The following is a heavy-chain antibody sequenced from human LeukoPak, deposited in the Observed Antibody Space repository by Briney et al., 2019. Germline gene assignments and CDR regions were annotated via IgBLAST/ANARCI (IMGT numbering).Heavy chain of an antibody. CDR1: GYTFTVYY. J-gene: IGHJ6*02. V-gene: IGHV1-2*02. CDR3: ARGVPAAILPLTIYYYYGMDV. D-gene: IGHD2-2*02. Sequence: ASVTVSCKASGYTFTVYYMHWVRQAPGQGLEWMGWINPNSGGTNYAQKVQGRVTMTRDTAISTAYMELSRLRSDDTAVYYCARGVPAAILPLTIYYYYGMDVWGQGTTVTVSS. CDR2: INPNSGGT.